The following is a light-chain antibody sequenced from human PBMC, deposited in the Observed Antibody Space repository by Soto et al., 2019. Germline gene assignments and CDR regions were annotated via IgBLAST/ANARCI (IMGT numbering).Light chain of an antibody. CDR3: GVWDRSLTTYV. Sequence: QSVLTQPPSVSAAPGQKVTISCSGSGSNVGTYSVSWYQHLPGTAPKLLIYDSTTRPSGIPVRFSGSKSGTSATLGITGLQTGDEAEYYCGVWDRSLTTYVFGPGTKLTVL. J-gene: IGLJ1*01. V-gene: IGLV1-51*01. CDR2: DST. CDR1: GSNVGTYS.